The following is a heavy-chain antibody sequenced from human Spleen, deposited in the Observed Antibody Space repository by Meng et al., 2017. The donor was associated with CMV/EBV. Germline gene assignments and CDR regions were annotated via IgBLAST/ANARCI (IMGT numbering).Heavy chain of an antibody. D-gene: IGHD3-22*01. J-gene: IGHJ4*02. CDR1: GGTFSSYA. V-gene: IGHV1-69*05. CDR2: IIPIFGTA. Sequence: CKASGGTFSSYAISWVRQAPGQGLEWMGGIIPIFGTANYAQKFQGRVTITTDESTSTAYMELSSLRSEDTAVYYCARGRRDSSGYYGYWGQGTLVTVSS. CDR3: ARGRRDSSGYYGY.